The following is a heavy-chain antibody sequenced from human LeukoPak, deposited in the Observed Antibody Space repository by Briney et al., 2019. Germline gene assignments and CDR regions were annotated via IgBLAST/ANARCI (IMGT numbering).Heavy chain of an antibody. CDR1: GFTFGDYA. D-gene: IGHD3-10*02. J-gene: IGHJ6*04. V-gene: IGHV3-49*03. CDR3: AELGITMIGGV. Sequence: GRSLRLSCTASGFTFGDYAMSWFRQAPGKGLEWVGFIRSKAYGGTTEYAASVKGRFTISRDNAKNSLYLQMNSLRAEDTAVYYCAELGITMIGGVWGKGTTVTISS. CDR2: IRSKAYGGTT.